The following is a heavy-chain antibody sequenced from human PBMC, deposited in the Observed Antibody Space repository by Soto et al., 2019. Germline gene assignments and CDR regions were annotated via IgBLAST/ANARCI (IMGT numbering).Heavy chain of an antibody. CDR3: ARGMAVTTKWYFDL. J-gene: IGHJ2*01. D-gene: IGHD6-19*01. CDR2: IGTAGDT. Sequence: GSLRLSCAASGFTFSSYDVHWVRQATGKGLEWVSAIGTAGDTYYLGSVKGRFTISRENAKNSLYLQMNSLRAGDTAVYYCARGMAVTTKWYFDLWGRGTLVTVSS. V-gene: IGHV3-13*01. CDR1: GFTFSSYD.